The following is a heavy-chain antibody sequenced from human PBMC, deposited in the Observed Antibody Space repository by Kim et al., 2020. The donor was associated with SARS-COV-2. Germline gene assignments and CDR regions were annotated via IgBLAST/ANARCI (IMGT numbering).Heavy chain of an antibody. D-gene: IGHD3-22*01. CDR1: GYTFTSYY. CDR2: INPSAGSP. V-gene: IGHV1-46*01. Sequence: ASVKVSCKASGYTFTSYYMHWVRQAPGQGLEWMGIINPSAGSPSYAQKFKGRVTMTRDTSTSTVYMELSSLRSEDTAVYYCARGNRYYYDSSGYSYCFDYWGQGTLVTVSS. J-gene: IGHJ4*02. CDR3: ARGNRYYYDSSGYSYCFDY.